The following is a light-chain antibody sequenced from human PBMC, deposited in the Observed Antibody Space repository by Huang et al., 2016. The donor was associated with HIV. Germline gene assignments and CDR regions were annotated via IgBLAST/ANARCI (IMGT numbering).Light chain of an antibody. CDR2: GAS. CDR3: QQYNTSPTT. CDR1: QSVATQ. Sequence: EIIMTQFPATLSLSPGERATLSCRASQSVATQSAWYQQKPGQAPRLLIFGASNRATGGPDMFSGSGSGTEFTLTISNLQSEDFAVYYCQQYNTSPTTFGPGTRVDVK. J-gene: IGKJ3*01. V-gene: IGKV3-15*01.